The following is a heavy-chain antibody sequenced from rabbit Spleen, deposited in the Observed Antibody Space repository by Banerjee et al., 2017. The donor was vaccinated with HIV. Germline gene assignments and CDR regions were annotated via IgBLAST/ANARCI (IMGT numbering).Heavy chain of an antibody. V-gene: IGHV1S45*01. Sequence: QEHLKESGGGLVQPGGSLKLSCTASGVSLNDKDVMCWVRQAPGKGLEWIACIDSGSSGFTYFATWAKGRFTCSKTSSTTVTLQVTRLTAADTATYFCARDTSSSFSSYGMDLWGPGTLVTVS. CDR2: IDSGSSGFT. CDR1: GVSLNDKDV. J-gene: IGHJ6*01. D-gene: IGHD1-1*01. CDR3: ARDTSSSFSSYGMDL.